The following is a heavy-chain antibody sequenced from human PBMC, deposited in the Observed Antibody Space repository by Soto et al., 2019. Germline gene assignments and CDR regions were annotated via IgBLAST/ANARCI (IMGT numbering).Heavy chain of an antibody. D-gene: IGHD3-3*01. J-gene: IGHJ6*02. Sequence: GGSLRLSCAASGFTFSSYAMSWVRQAPGKGLEWVSAISGSGGSTYYADSVKGRFTVSRDNSKNTLYLQMNSLRAEDTAVYYCAKGPAGGVVIGRGRMDFWGQGTTVTVSS. V-gene: IGHV3-23*01. CDR3: AKGPAGGVVIGRGRMDF. CDR1: GFTFSSYA. CDR2: ISGSGGST.